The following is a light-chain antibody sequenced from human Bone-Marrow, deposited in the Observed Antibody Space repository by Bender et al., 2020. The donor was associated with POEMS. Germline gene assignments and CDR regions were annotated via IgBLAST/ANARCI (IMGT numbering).Light chain of an antibody. CDR2: DVN. J-gene: IGLJ2*01. CDR1: NSDGRYYNY. V-gene: IGLV2-14*03. Sequence: QSALTQPASVSGSPGQSITISCSGTNSDGRYYNYVSWYQQHPDKAPKLVILDVNNRPSGVSHRFSGSKSGNTASLTIVGLQPEDEAVYYCSSYSTVTTALFGGGTKLTVL. CDR3: SSYSTVTTAL.